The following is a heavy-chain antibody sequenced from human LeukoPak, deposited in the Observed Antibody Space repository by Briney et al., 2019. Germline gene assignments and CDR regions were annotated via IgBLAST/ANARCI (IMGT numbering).Heavy chain of an antibody. J-gene: IGHJ3*02. Sequence: PGGSPRLSCAASGFTFSNYWMSWVRQAPGKGLEWVANIKEDGGQIYYVDSVKGRFTISRDNAKNSLYLQMNSLRAEDTAVYYCATSGRREYYYGTSGAHAFDIWGQGTMVTVSS. CDR2: IKEDGGQI. CDR1: GFTFSNYW. CDR3: ATSGRREYYYGTSGAHAFDI. V-gene: IGHV3-7*01. D-gene: IGHD3-22*01.